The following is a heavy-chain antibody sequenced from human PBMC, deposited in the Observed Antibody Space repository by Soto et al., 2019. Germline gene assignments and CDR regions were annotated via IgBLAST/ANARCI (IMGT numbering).Heavy chain of an antibody. V-gene: IGHV3-23*01. D-gene: IGHD5-12*01. Sequence: PGGSLRLSCAASGFTFSSYAMSWVRQAPGKGLEWVSAISGSGGSTYYADSVKGRFTISKDTSKNQVVLTMTNMDPVDTATYYCARIPNVDIVAPDVWGQGTTVTVSS. CDR2: ISGSGGST. CDR1: GFTFSSYA. CDR3: ARIPNVDIVAPDV. J-gene: IGHJ6*02.